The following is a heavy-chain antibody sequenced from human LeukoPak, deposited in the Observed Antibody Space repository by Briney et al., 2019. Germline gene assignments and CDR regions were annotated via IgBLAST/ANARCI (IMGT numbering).Heavy chain of an antibody. CDR3: ARARIGDSSGYYG. Sequence: ASVKVSCKASGYTFTSYGMSWVRQAPGQGLEWMGWISAYNGNTNYAQKLQGRITMTTDTSTSTAYMELRSLRSDDTAVYYCARARIGDSSGYYGWGQGTLVTVSS. CDR1: GYTFTSYG. D-gene: IGHD3-22*01. CDR2: ISAYNGNT. V-gene: IGHV1-18*01. J-gene: IGHJ4*02.